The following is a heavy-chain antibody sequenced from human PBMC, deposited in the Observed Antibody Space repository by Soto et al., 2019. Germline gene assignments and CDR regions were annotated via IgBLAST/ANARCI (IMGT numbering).Heavy chain of an antibody. Sequence: QVQLVQSGAEVKKPGASVKVSCKASGYTFTTYGITWVRQAPGQGLEWMGWISAYSGNTNYAQKLQGRLTVTTDTSTITAYMDPRSLRADDTAVYFCASVVKAGDYGDYGRYYFDYWGHGTLVTVSS. CDR1: GYTFTTYG. D-gene: IGHD4-17*01. CDR2: ISAYSGNT. J-gene: IGHJ4*01. V-gene: IGHV1-18*04. CDR3: ASVVKAGDYGDYGRYYFDY.